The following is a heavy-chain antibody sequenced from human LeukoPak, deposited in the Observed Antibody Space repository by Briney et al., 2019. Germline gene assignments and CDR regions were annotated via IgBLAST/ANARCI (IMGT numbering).Heavy chain of an antibody. J-gene: IGHJ5*02. D-gene: IGHD6-6*01. CDR1: GGSISSSSYY. V-gene: IGHV4-39*07. CDR2: IYYSGST. CDR3: ARGGAARPNWFDP. Sequence: KPSETLSLTCTVSGGSISSSSYYWGWIRQPPGKGLEWIGSIYYSGSTYYNPSLKSRVTISVDTSKNQFSLKLSSVTAADTAVYYCARGGAARPNWFDPWGQGTLVTVSS.